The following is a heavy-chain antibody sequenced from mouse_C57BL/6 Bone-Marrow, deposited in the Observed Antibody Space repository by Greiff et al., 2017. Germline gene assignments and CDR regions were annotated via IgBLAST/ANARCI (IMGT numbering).Heavy chain of an antibody. V-gene: IGHV1-54*01. CDR1: GYAFTNYL. D-gene: IGHD2-1*01. CDR3: ARSNGNYVEPFAY. J-gene: IGHJ3*01. Sequence: QVQLQQSGAELVRPGTSVKVSCKASGYAFTNYLIEWVKQRPGQGLEWIGVINPGSGGTNYNEKFKGKATLTADKSSSTAYMQLRSRTSEDSAVYFCARSNGNYVEPFAYWGQGTLVTVSA. CDR2: INPGSGGT.